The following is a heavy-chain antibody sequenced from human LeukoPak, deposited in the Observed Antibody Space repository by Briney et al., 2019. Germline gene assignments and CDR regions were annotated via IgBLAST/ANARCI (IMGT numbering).Heavy chain of an antibody. J-gene: IGHJ4*02. V-gene: IGHV3-48*03. D-gene: IGHD3-10*01. CDR3: ARDGGSGIID. CDR1: GFTLSSYQ. Sequence: GGSLRLPCADSGFTLSSYQMNGVRQAPGKGLEWVSYISSNGSPIFYADSVKGRFTISRDDAKNSLSLLMNSLRAEDTAVYYCARDGGSGIIDWGQGTLVTVSS. CDR2: ISSNGSPI.